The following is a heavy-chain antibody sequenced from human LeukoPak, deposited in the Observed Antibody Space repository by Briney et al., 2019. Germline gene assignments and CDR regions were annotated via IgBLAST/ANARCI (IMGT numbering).Heavy chain of an antibody. D-gene: IGHD3-10*01. J-gene: IGHJ4*02. CDR3: ARDLGRITMVRGVMSY. Sequence: GGSLRLSCAASGFTFSSYAMHWVRQAPGKGREWVAVISYDGSNKYYADSVKGRFTISRDNSKNTLYVQMNSLRAEDTAVYYCARDLGRITMVRGVMSYWGQGTLVTVSS. V-gene: IGHV3-30*04. CDR2: ISYDGSNK. CDR1: GFTFSSYA.